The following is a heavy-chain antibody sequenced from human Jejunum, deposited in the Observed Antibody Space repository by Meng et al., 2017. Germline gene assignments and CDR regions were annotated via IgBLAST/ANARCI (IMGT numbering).Heavy chain of an antibody. Sequence: GGSLRLSCVVPGFTFNDHYIDWVRQAPGKGLEWVGRSRNKAKSYTTEYAASVKGRFTISSDDSKHSVYMQMNSLKDEDTAVYYCTGASCSSGLCYFDYWGQGTLVTVSS. CDR1: GFTFNDHY. V-gene: IGHV3-72*01. CDR2: SRNKAKSYTT. CDR3: TGASCSSGLCYFDY. D-gene: IGHD3-22*01. J-gene: IGHJ4*02.